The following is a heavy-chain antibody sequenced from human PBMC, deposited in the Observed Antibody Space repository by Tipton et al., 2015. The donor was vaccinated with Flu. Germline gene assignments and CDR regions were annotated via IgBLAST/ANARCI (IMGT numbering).Heavy chain of an antibody. CDR2: INPNSGGT. D-gene: IGHD6-13*01. J-gene: IGHJ3*01. Sequence: QLVQSGAEVKKPGASVRISCTASGYTFTNYNMHWVRQAPGQGLEWMGRINPNSGGTNYAQKFQGRVTMTRDTSISTAYMELSRLTSDDTAVYFCARDGDSSSWSDAFDVWGQGTLVTVSS. V-gene: IGHV1-2*06. CDR3: ARDGDSSSWSDAFDV. CDR1: GYTFTNYN.